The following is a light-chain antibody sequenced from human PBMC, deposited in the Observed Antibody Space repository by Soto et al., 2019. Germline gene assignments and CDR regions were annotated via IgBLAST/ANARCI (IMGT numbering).Light chain of an antibody. CDR3: KRYNNYWT. Sequence: DIQMTQSPSTLSASVGDRVTITCRASQSISVWLAWYKQKAGKAPNLLIYKASRLESGVPPRFSGSGSETESTPTLRGMQPGVSATDDCKRYNNYWTFGQGTKVDIK. J-gene: IGKJ1*01. CDR2: KAS. V-gene: IGKV1-5*03. CDR1: QSISVW.